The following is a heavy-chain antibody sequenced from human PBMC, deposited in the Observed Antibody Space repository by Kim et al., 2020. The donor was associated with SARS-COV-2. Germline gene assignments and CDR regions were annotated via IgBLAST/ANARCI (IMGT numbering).Heavy chain of an antibody. D-gene: IGHD1-26*01. CDR3: ARPYSGGYCGYFDY. J-gene: IGHJ4*02. CDR2: ISYDGSNK. V-gene: IGHV3-30-3*01. Sequence: GGSLRLSCAASGFTFSSYAMHWVRQAPGKGLEWVAVISYDGSNKYYADSVKGRFTISRDNSKNTLYLQMTSLRAEDTAVYYCARPYSGGYCGYFDYWGKG. CDR1: GFTFSSYA.